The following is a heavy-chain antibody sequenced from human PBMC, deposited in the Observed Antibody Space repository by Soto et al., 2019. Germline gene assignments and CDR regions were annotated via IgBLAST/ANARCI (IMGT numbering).Heavy chain of an antibody. Sequence: QITLKESGPTLVRPTQTLTLTCSFSGFSFNTSGVTVGWIRQPPGKALEWLALLYWDGDERYSPSLKSRLTINKDTSKNQVVLTMTNTDPVDTATYYCVHSRGLQEDYWGQGTLVTVSS. D-gene: IGHD2-15*01. CDR3: VHSRGLQEDY. CDR1: GFSFNTSGVT. V-gene: IGHV2-5*02. J-gene: IGHJ4*02. CDR2: LYWDGDE.